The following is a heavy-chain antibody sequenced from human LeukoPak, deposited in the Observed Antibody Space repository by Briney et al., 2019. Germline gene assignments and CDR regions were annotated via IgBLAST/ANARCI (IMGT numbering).Heavy chain of an antibody. V-gene: IGHV1-2*02. CDR1: GYTFTGYY. J-gene: IGHJ4*02. D-gene: IGHD1-7*01. Sequence: ASVKVSCKASGYTFTGYYMHWVRQAPGQGLEWMGWNNPNSGGTNYAQKFQGRVTMTRDTSISTAYMELSRLRSDDTAVYYCARTDNWNYGYFDYWGQGTLVTVSS. CDR2: NNPNSGGT. CDR3: ARTDNWNYGYFDY.